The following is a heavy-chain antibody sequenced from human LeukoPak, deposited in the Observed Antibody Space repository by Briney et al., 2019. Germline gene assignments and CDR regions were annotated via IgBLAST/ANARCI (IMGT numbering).Heavy chain of an antibody. CDR2: INHSGST. V-gene: IGHV4-34*01. CDR3: ARDPIEEGNMDV. CDR1: GGPFSGYY. D-gene: IGHD2-21*01. Sequence: SETLSLTCAVYGGPFSGYYWSWIRQPPGKGLEWIGEINHSGSTNYNPSLKSRVTISVDTSKNQFSLQLNSVTPEDTAVYYCARDPIEEGNMDVWGKGTTVTVSS. J-gene: IGHJ6*03.